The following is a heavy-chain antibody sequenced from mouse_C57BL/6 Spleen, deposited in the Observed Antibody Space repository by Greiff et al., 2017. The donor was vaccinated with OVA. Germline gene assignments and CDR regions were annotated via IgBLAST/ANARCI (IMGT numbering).Heavy chain of an antibody. V-gene: IGHV7-3*01. J-gene: IGHJ4*01. D-gene: IGHD3-2*02. CDR3: ARYTAQATGYAMDY. Sequence: EVQRVESGGGLVQPGGSLSLSCAASGFTFTDYYMSWVRQPPGKALEWLGFIRNKANGYTTEYSASVKGRFTISRDNSQSILYLQMNALRAEDSATYYCARYTAQATGYAMDYWGQGTSVTVSS. CDR2: IRNKANGYTT. CDR1: GFTFTDYY.